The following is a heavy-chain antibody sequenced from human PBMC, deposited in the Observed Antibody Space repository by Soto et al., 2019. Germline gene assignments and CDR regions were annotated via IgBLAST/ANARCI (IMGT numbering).Heavy chain of an antibody. D-gene: IGHD6-13*01. CDR1: GYGFARYS. V-gene: IGHV5-51*01. Sequence: VDSLMASSKGSGYGFARYSLRCVRQMPLKVQEWMGIIYPGDSDTIYSPSFQAKVTISADKYISTAYLKWSSLKASDTAMYYCARHHRMTAAAGTGIHYGMDVWGQGTTVTAS. J-gene: IGHJ6*02. CDR2: IYPGDSDT. CDR3: ARHHRMTAAAGTGIHYGMDV.